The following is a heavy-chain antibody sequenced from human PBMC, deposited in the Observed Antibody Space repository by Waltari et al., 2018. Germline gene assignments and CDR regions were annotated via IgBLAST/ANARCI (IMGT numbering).Heavy chain of an antibody. V-gene: IGHV3-9*01. J-gene: IGHJ6*04. CDR2: INWNGYTS. D-gene: IGHD1-26*01. Sequence: EVQLVESGGGLVQPGKSRRLSCEASAFRFADNALHWVRQAPGQGLEGVSSINWNGYTSVYGDSVKGRFTISRDNAKKSVYLQMNSLRPEDTALYFCVNGPSGSVVGYMDVWGKGTMVTVSS. CDR1: AFRFADNA. CDR3: VNGPSGSVVGYMDV.